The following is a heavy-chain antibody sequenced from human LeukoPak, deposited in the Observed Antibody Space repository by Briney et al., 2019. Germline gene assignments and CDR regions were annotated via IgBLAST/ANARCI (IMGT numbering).Heavy chain of an antibody. D-gene: IGHD6-19*01. CDR2: IIPIFGTA. CDR3: AREDSSGWLGAFDI. CDR1: GGTFISYA. V-gene: IGHV1-69*13. Sequence: SVKVSCKASGGTFISYAISCVRQAPGQGLEWMGGIIPIFGTANHAQTFQGRVTITADESTRTAYMQLSSLSSQSTARSDCAREDSSGWLGAFDIWGQGTIVTVSS. J-gene: IGHJ3*02.